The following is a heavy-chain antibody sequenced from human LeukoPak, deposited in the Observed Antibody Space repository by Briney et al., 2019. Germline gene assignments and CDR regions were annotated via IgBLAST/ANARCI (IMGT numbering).Heavy chain of an antibody. CDR1: GGTFSSYA. V-gene: IGHV1-18*01. CDR2: ISAYNGNT. CDR3: AGEPPRSYYGSGSYAFDI. J-gene: IGHJ3*02. Sequence: ASVKVSCKASGGTFSSYAISWVRQAPGQGLEWMGWISAYNGNTNYAQKLQGRVTMTTDTSTSTAYMELRSLRSDDTAVYYCAGEPPRSYYGSGSYAFDIWGQGTMVTVSS. D-gene: IGHD3-10*01.